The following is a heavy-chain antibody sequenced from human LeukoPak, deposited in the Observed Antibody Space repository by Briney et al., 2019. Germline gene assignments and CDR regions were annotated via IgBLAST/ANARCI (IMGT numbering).Heavy chain of an antibody. V-gene: IGHV3-33*08. CDR1: GFTVGSNY. J-gene: IGHJ4*02. D-gene: IGHD3-9*01. CDR2: LGYDGSNK. CDR3: ARPPSDNLLTGSLYYFDN. Sequence: AGGSRRLSCAASGFTVGSNYMTWIRKAQAKGLEWGAVLGYDGSNKYYADSVKGRFTISRDNSKNTLYLQINSLRAEDTAVYYCARPPSDNLLTGSLYYFDNWGQGTLVTVSS.